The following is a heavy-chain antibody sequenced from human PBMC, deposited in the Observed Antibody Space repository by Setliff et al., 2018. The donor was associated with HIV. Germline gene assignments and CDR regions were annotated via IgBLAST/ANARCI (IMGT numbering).Heavy chain of an antibody. V-gene: IGHV4-59*01. CDR3: ARVGVDVVRHYYYYMDV. CDR1: GGSISSYY. J-gene: IGHJ6*03. CDR2: IYYSGGT. D-gene: IGHD3-10*01. Sequence: PSETLSLTCTVSGGSISSYYWSWIRQPPGKGLEWIGYIYYSGGTNYNPSLKSRVTISVDTSKNQFSLKLSSVTAADTAVYYCARVGVDVVRHYYYYMDVWGKGTTVTVSS.